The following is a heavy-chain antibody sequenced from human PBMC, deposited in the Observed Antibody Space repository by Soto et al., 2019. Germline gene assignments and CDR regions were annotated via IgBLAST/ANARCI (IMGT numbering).Heavy chain of an antibody. Sequence: SVKVSCKASRGTFSSYTISWVRQAPAQGLKWMGRIISSLGLAHYAQKFQGSVTITAAASTRTAYVELSSLRSEDTAVCYCAVHSALQLDNCGQGTLVTGPS. J-gene: IGHJ4*02. CDR1: RGTFSSYT. CDR3: AVHSALQLDN. D-gene: IGHD1-1*01. CDR2: IISSLGLA. V-gene: IGHV1-69*02.